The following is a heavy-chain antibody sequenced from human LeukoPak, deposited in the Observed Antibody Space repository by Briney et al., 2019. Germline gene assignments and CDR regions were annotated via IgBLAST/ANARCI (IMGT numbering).Heavy chain of an antibody. V-gene: IGHV4-59*01. Sequence: SETLSLTCSVSDDSITMYYWTWIRQPPGKGLEWIGYVDHTGSTNFNPSLNGRVSISRDTTNNLFSLRLRSVTAADTAVYFCARGRVSSSTWYSTYYYYFYMDVWGRGTTVTVSS. D-gene: IGHD1-1*01. CDR1: DDSITMYY. J-gene: IGHJ6*03. CDR2: VDHTGST. CDR3: ARGRVSSSTWYSTYYYYFYMDV.